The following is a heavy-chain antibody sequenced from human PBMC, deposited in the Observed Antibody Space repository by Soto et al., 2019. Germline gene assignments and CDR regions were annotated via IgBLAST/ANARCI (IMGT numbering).Heavy chain of an antibody. CDR3: ARYCSSTSCHYFYYGMDV. D-gene: IGHD2-2*01. Sequence: QVQLVQSGAGVKKPGSSVKVSCKASGGTFSSYAISWVRQAPGQGLERMAGIIPIFGTANYAQKFQGRVTITADKSTSTAYMELSSLRSEDTAVYYCARYCSSTSCHYFYYGMDVWGQGTTVTVSS. CDR2: IIPIFGTA. CDR1: GGTFSSYA. J-gene: IGHJ6*02. V-gene: IGHV1-69*06.